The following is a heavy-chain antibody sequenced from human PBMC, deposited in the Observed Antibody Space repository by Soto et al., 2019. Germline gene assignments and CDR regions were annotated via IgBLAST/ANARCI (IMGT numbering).Heavy chain of an antibody. V-gene: IGHV4-38-2*01. Sequence: SETLSLTCAVSGFSISSGYHLGWIRQPPGKGLEWIGNIYHSGSTYYNPSLKSRVTISVDTSKNQFSVKLSSVTAADTAVYYCARVTYDSADYWGQGALVTVSS. D-gene: IGHD5-12*01. CDR1: GFSISSGYH. CDR2: IYHSGST. J-gene: IGHJ4*02. CDR3: ARVTYDSADY.